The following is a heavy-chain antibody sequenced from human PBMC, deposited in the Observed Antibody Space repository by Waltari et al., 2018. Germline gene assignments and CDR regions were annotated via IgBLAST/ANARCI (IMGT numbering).Heavy chain of an antibody. CDR2: ISTDGRIT. V-gene: IGHV3-74*01. Sequence: EVQLVESGGGLVQPGGSLRLSCAASGFAISSHWMHWVRQAPGKVLVWVSRISTDGRITNYADSVKGRFTISRDNAKNTLYLQMNSLRAEDTATFYCVRSRDDAVNAFDIWGQGTMVTVSS. CDR3: VRSRDDAVNAFDI. D-gene: IGHD4-17*01. CDR1: GFAISSHW. J-gene: IGHJ3*02.